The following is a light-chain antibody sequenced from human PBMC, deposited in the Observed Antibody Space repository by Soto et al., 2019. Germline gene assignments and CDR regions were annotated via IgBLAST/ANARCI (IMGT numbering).Light chain of an antibody. J-gene: IGLJ2*01. CDR3: QTWGSGIPVV. Sequence: QPVLTQSPSASASLGASVKLTCTLSGGHSSYAIAWHQQQPGKGPRYLMKLDSDGSHNKGDGIPDRCSGSSSGAERYLTISSLQSEDEADYYCQTWGSGIPVVFGGGTKLTVL. CDR2: LDSDGSH. CDR1: GGHSSYA. V-gene: IGLV4-69*01.